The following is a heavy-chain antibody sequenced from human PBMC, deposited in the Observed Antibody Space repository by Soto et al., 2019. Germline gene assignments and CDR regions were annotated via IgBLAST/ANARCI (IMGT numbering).Heavy chain of an antibody. CDR1: GGSISSSNW. J-gene: IGHJ3*02. Sequence: SETLSLTCAVSGGSISSSNWWSWVRQPPGKGLEWIGEIYHSGSTNYNPSLKSRVTISVDKSKNQFSLKLSSVTAADTAVYYCATPDSSGYSDAFDIWGQGTMVTVSS. V-gene: IGHV4-4*02. CDR2: IYHSGST. CDR3: ATPDSSGYSDAFDI. D-gene: IGHD3-22*01.